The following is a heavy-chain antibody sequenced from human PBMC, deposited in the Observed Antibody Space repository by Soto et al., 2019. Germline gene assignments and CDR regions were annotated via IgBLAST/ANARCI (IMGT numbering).Heavy chain of an antibody. CDR1: GFTFSSYS. Sequence: GGSLRLSCAASGFTFSSYSMNWVRQAPGKGLEWVSYISSSSSTIYYADSVKGRFTISRDNAKNSLYLQMNSLRAEDTAVYYCARYCSGGSCYFDYWGQGTLVTVSS. CDR2: ISSSSSTI. CDR3: ARYCSGGSCYFDY. J-gene: IGHJ4*02. V-gene: IGHV3-48*01. D-gene: IGHD2-15*01.